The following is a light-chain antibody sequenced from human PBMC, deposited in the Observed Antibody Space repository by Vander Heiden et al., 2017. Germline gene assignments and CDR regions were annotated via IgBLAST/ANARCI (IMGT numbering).Light chain of an antibody. Sequence: QSVLTQPPSAYGTPGQRVTISCSGSSSNIGSNTVNWYQQLPGTAPKLHIYSNNRRPSGVPDRFSGSKSGTSASLAISGLQSEDEADYYCAAWDDSLNGVVFGGGTKLTVL. J-gene: IGLJ2*01. V-gene: IGLV1-44*01. CDR2: SNN. CDR3: AAWDDSLNGVV. CDR1: SSNIGSNT.